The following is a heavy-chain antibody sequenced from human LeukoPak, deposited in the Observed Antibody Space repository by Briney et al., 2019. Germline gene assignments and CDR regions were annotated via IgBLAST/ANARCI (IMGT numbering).Heavy chain of an antibody. V-gene: IGHV3-48*01. D-gene: IGHD3-10*01. CDR3: ARVNLLWFGEVFDY. CDR1: GFAFNTYS. CDR2: ISSTSGVI. Sequence: GGSLRLSCAASGFAFNTYSMDWVRQAPGKGLEWVSYISSTSGVIYYSDSVRGRFTISRDNAHNSLYLQMNSLRAEDTAVYYCARVNLLWFGEVFDYWGQGTLVTVSS. J-gene: IGHJ4*02.